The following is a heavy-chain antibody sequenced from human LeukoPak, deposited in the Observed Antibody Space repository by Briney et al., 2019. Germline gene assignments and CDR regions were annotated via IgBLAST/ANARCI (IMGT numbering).Heavy chain of an antibody. V-gene: IGHV3-21*01. D-gene: IGHD6-19*01. CDR1: ALTFSSYS. CDR3: ARRIAVAGTRYFQH. CDR2: ISSSSSYI. J-gene: IGHJ1*01. Sequence: GGSLRLSCAASALTFSSYSMNWVRQAPGKGLEWVSSISSSSSYIYYADSVKGRFTISRDNAKNSLYLQMNSLRAEDTAVYYCARRIAVAGTRYFQHRGQGTLVTVSS.